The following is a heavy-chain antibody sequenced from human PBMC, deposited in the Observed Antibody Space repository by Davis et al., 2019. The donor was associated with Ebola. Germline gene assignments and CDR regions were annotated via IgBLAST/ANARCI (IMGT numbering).Heavy chain of an antibody. J-gene: IGHJ6*02. D-gene: IGHD2-2*01. CDR1: GGSFSGYY. Sequence: LSLTCAVYGGSFSGYYWSWIRQAPGKGLEWVSYISSSSSTIYYADSVKGRFTISRDNAKNSLYLQMNSLRDEDTAVYYCAREPVYCISTSCHLYYYYGMDVWGQGTTVTVSS. CDR2: ISSSSSTI. CDR3: AREPVYCISTSCHLYYYYGMDV. V-gene: IGHV3-11*04.